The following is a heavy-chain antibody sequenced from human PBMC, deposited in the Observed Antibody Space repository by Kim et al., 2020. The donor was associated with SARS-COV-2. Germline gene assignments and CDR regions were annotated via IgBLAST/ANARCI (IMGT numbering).Heavy chain of an antibody. CDR1: GGSISSSSYY. CDR3: ARWRTKDAFDI. Sequence: SETLSLTCTVSGGSISSSSYYWGWIRQPPGKGLEWIGSIYYSGSTYYNPSLKSRVTISVDTSKNQFSLKLSSVTAADTAVYYCARWRTKDAFDIWGQGTMVTVSS. CDR2: IYYSGST. D-gene: IGHD1-7*01. J-gene: IGHJ3*02. V-gene: IGHV4-39*01.